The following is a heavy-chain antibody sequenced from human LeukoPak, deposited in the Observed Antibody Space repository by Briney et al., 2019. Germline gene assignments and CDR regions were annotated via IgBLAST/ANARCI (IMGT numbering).Heavy chain of an antibody. V-gene: IGHV1-8*01. CDR2: MSPNSGNT. CDR3: AXXXXXXXXXXXV. Sequence: IXXVRQATGQGXXXXGWMSPNSGNTGYXQKFQGRVTLTRNTSXXTAYMELSSLRCEDTAVYYCAXXXXXXXXXXXVWGQXXXXTVSS. J-gene: IGHJ1*01.